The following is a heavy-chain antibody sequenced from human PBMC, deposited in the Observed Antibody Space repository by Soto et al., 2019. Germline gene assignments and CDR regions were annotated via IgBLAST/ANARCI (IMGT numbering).Heavy chain of an antibody. CDR3: ARDREAIAVAGYWFDP. V-gene: IGHV3-7*03. CDR1: GFTFISYW. CDR2: IKQDGSEK. Sequence: PGGSLRLSCAASGFTFISYWMSWVRQAPGKGLEWVANIKQDGSEKYYVDSVKGRFTISRDNAKNSLYLQMNSLRAEDTAVYYCARDREAIAVAGYWFDPWGQGTLVTVSS. D-gene: IGHD6-19*01. J-gene: IGHJ5*02.